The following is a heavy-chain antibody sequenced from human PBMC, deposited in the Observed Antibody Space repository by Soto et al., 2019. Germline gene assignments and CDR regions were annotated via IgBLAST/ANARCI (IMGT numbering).Heavy chain of an antibody. Sequence: QVQLVESGGGVVQPGRSLRLSCAASGFTFSSYAMHWVRQAPGKGLEWVAVISYDGSNKYYADSVKGRFTISRDNSKNTLYLQMNSLRAEDTAVYYCARVKIWFGKLDYWGQGTLVTVSS. CDR2: ISYDGSNK. CDR1: GFTFSSYA. CDR3: ARVKIWFGKLDY. V-gene: IGHV3-30-3*01. J-gene: IGHJ4*02. D-gene: IGHD3-10*01.